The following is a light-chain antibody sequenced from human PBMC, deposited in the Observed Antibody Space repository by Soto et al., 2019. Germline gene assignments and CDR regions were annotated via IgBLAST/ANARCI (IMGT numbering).Light chain of an antibody. V-gene: IGLV2-14*01. Sequence: SALTQPASVSGSPGQSITISCTGTNSDVGRYNYVSWYQQQPGKAPKLMIYEVSNRPSGVSNRFSGSKSGNTASLTISGLQAEDEADYYCSSYTTSSTAYVFGIGTKLTVL. CDR3: SSYTTSSTAYV. J-gene: IGLJ1*01. CDR2: EVS. CDR1: NSDVGRYNY.